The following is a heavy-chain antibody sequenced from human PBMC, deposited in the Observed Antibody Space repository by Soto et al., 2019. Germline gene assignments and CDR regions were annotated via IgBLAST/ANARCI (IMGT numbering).Heavy chain of an antibody. CDR1: GGTFSSYA. J-gene: IGHJ4*02. V-gene: IGHV1-69*13. CDR2: IIPIFGTA. Sequence: SVKVSCKASGGTFSSYAISWVRQAPGQGLEWMGGIIPIFGTANYAQKFQGRVTITADESTSTAYMELSSLRSEDTAVYYCARSRSDSSGYYPFYFDYWGQGTLVTVSS. D-gene: IGHD3-22*01. CDR3: ARSRSDSSGYYPFYFDY.